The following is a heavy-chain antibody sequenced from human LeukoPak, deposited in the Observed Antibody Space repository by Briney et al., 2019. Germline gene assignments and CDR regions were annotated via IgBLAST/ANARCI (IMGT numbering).Heavy chain of an antibody. Sequence: ASVKVSCKASGDTFSSYTISWVRQAPGQGLEWMGRIIPILGIANYAQKFQGRVTITADKSTSTAYMELSSLRSEDTAVYYCARGLYYDFWSGYYTWFDPWGQGTLVTVSS. CDR1: GDTFSSYT. CDR3: ARGLYYDFWSGYYTWFDP. V-gene: IGHV1-69*02. CDR2: IIPILGIA. D-gene: IGHD3-3*01. J-gene: IGHJ5*02.